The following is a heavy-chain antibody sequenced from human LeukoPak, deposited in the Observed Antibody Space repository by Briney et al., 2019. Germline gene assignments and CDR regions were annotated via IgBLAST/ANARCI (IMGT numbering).Heavy chain of an antibody. J-gene: IGHJ3*02. CDR2: IIPIFGTA. Sequence: SVKVSCKASGGTFSSYAISWVRQAPGQGLEWMGRIIPIFGTANYAQKFQGRVTITTDESTSTADMELSSLRSEDTAVYYCARNRPTAMVTGAFDIWGQGTMVTVSS. CDR1: GGTFSSYA. V-gene: IGHV1-69*05. D-gene: IGHD5-18*01. CDR3: ARNRPTAMVTGAFDI.